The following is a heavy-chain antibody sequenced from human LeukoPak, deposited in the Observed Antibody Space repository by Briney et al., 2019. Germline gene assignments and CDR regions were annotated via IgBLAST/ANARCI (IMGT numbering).Heavy chain of an antibody. Sequence: GGSLRLSCAASGFSFTNAWLSWVRQAPGKGLEWVGRIKSKTDGGTTDYGAPVRGRFTISRDESKNTLYLKMNSLKTEDTAVYYCATDPGHCSGGNCYSYGYWGQGVLVTVSS. CDR3: ATDPGHCSGGNCYSYGY. CDR2: IKSKTDGGTT. V-gene: IGHV3-15*01. D-gene: IGHD2-15*01. J-gene: IGHJ4*02. CDR1: GFSFTNAW.